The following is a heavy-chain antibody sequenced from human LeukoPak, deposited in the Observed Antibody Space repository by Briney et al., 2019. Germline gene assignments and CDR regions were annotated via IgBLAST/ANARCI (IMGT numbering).Heavy chain of an antibody. Sequence: ASVKVSCKASGYTFTSYYMHWVRQAPGQGLEWMGIINPSDGSTNYAQKFQGRVTVTRDTSTSTVYMELSSLRSEDTAVYYCARDVSDCSGGSCYSYFDYWGQGSLVTVSS. CDR1: GYTFTSYY. CDR3: ARDVSDCSGGSCYSYFDY. CDR2: INPSDGST. D-gene: IGHD2-15*01. J-gene: IGHJ4*02. V-gene: IGHV1-46*01.